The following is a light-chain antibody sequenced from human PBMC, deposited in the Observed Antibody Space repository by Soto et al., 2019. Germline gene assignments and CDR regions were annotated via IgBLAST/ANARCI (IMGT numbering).Light chain of an antibody. CDR1: QSVRSTY. V-gene: IGKV3-20*01. CDR2: GAS. Sequence: LTQSRGILSLSPGERATLSCRASQSVRSTYLAWYQQKPGQAPRLLIHGASSRATGIPDRFSGSGSGTDFTLTISRLEPEDFAVYYCQYYSSSLSITFGQGTRLEIK. CDR3: QYYSSSLSIT. J-gene: IGKJ5*01.